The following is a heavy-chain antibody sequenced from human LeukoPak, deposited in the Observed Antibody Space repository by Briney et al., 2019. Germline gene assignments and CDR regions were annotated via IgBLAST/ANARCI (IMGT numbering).Heavy chain of an antibody. CDR3: ARDLVTVTKGFDI. CDR2: ITYIGST. V-gene: IGHV4-59*11. J-gene: IGHJ3*02. D-gene: IGHD4-17*01. Sequence: SETLSLTCAVSADSFSSHYWTWIRQPPGRGLEWIGYITYIGSTNYNPSLKSRVTISIDTSKNQFSLKLSSVTAADTAVYYCARDLVTVTKGFDIWGQGTMVTVSS. CDR1: ADSFSSHY.